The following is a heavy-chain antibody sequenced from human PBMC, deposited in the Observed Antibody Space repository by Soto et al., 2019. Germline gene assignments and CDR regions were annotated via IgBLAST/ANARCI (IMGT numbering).Heavy chain of an antibody. CDR2: ISGSGGST. CDR3: AKGSRAYYYYGMDV. J-gene: IGHJ6*02. D-gene: IGHD1-26*01. Sequence: PGGSLGLSCAASGFSFSSYAMSWVRQAPGKGLEWVSAISGSGGSTYYADSVKGRFTISRDNSKNTLYLQMNSLRAEDTAVYYCAKGSRAYYYYGMDVWGQGTTVTVSS. V-gene: IGHV3-23*01. CDR1: GFSFSSYA.